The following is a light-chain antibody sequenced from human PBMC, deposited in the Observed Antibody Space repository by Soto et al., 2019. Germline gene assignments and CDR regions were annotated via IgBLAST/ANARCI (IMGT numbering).Light chain of an antibody. CDR2: RAS. CDR3: HQYNNWPPS. J-gene: IGKJ4*01. V-gene: IGKV3-15*01. Sequence: ETVMTQSPATLSVSPGERATLSCRASQRVSTNLAWYQQKPGQSPRLLIYRASTRATDIPARFSGSGSGTEFPLTISSLQSEDFAVYYCHQYNNWPPSFGGGTRGEIK. CDR1: QRVSTN.